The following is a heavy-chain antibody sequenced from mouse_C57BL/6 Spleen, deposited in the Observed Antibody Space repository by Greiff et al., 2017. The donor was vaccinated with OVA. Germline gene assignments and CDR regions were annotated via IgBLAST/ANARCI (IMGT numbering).Heavy chain of an antibody. Sequence: VQLQQSGAELVRPGSSVKLSCKASGYTFTSYWMHWVKQRPIQGLEWIGNIDPSDSETHYNQKFKDKATLTVDKSSSTAYMQLSSLTSEDSAVYYCARRSGTEYWYVDVWGTGTTVTVSS. V-gene: IGHV1-52*01. D-gene: IGHD3-1*01. CDR3: ARRSGTEYWYVDV. CDR2: IDPSDSET. J-gene: IGHJ1*03. CDR1: GYTFTSYW.